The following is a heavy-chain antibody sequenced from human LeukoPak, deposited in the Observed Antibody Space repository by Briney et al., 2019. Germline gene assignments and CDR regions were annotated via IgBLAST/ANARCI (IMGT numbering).Heavy chain of an antibody. J-gene: IGHJ5*02. CDR3: ARDRCSGGSCPYNWFDP. V-gene: IGHV4-59*01. CDR1: GDSISSYY. Sequence: SETLSLTCTVSGDSISSYYWSWIRQPPGKGLEWIGYIYYSGSTNYNPSLKSRVTISVDTSKNQFSLKLSSVTAADTAVYYCARDRCSGGSCPYNWFDPWGQGTLVTVSS. D-gene: IGHD2-15*01. CDR2: IYYSGST.